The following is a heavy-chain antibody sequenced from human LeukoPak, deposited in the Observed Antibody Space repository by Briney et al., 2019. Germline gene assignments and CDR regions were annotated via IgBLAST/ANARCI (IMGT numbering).Heavy chain of an antibody. J-gene: IGHJ6*02. D-gene: IGHD4-17*01. CDR2: IKQDGSEK. CDR3: ARDGDYGDYYYGMDV. V-gene: IGHV3-7*03. CDR1: GFLFTSYW. Sequence: GGSLRLSCEASGFLFTSYWMSWVRQAPGKGLEWVANIKQDGSEKYYVDSVKGRFTISRDNAKNSLYLQMNSLRAEDTAVYYCARDGDYGDYYYGMDVWGQGTTVTVSS.